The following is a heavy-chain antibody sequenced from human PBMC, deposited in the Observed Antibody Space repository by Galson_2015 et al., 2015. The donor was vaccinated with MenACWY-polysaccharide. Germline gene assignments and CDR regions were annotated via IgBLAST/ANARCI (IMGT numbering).Heavy chain of an antibody. V-gene: IGHV3-23*01. Sequence: SLRLSCAASGFTFSSYGMSWVRQAPGKGLEWVSSISGSGGSTYYADSVKGRFTISRDNSKNTLFLQMNSLRAEDTAVYYCANTLPLHLGIAVAGYWFDPWGQGTLVTVSS. CDR1: GFTFSSYG. J-gene: IGHJ5*02. CDR3: ANTLPLHLGIAVAGYWFDP. D-gene: IGHD6-19*01. CDR2: ISGSGGST.